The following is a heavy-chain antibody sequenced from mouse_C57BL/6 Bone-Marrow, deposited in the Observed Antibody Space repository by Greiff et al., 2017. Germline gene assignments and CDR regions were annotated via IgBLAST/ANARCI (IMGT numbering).Heavy chain of an antibody. CDR3: ARPTVYYAMDY. CDR2: ISSGGSYT. CDR1: GFTFSSYG. J-gene: IGHJ4*01. D-gene: IGHD1-1*01. V-gene: IGHV5-6*02. Sequence: DVMLVESGGDLVKPGGSLKLSCAASGFTFSSYGMSWVRQTPDKRLEWVATISSGGSYTYYPDSVKGRFTISRDKAKNTLYLQMSRLKSEDTAMYYCARPTVYYAMDYWGQGTSVTVSS.